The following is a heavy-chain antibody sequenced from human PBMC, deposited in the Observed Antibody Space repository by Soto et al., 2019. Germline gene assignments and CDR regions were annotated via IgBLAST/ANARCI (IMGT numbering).Heavy chain of an antibody. D-gene: IGHD3-16*01. J-gene: IGHJ4*02. Sequence: GGSLRLSCAPSAFPLSSFEMNWVRQAPGKGLEWISYIAGGGAVYYADSVKGRFTISRDNAKNTLFLQMNSLRAEDTAVYYCVGGGMSYFDYWGQGTLVTVSS. CDR3: VGGGMSYFDY. CDR2: IAGGGAV. CDR1: AFPLSSFE. V-gene: IGHV3-48*03.